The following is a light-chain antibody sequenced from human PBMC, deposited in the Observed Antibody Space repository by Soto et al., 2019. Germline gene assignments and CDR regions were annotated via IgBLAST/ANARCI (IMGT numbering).Light chain of an antibody. CDR2: DSS. Sequence: EIVLTQSPATLSLSPGARATLSCRASQSVTSYLAWYQQKPGQATSLLIYDSSNRATGIPARFSGSGSGTDFTLTISSLEPEEFAVYYCQLRYNWPPIFTCGPGTKVDFK. J-gene: IGKJ3*01. V-gene: IGKV3-11*01. CDR3: QLRYNWPPIFT. CDR1: QSVTSY.